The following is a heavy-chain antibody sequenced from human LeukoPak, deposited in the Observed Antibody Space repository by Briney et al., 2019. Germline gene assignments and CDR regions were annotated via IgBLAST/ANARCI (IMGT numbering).Heavy chain of an antibody. CDR3: AKDPDCTSGICYTFFDY. Sequence: GGSLRLSCAAFDFTFSNYAMSWVRQSPGKGLEWVSAISGSGGSTYYADSVKGRFTISRDNSKNTLYLQMNSLRAEDTAVYYCAKDPDCTSGICYTFFDYWGQGTLVTVSS. CDR1: DFTFSNYA. J-gene: IGHJ4*02. CDR2: ISGSGGST. D-gene: IGHD2-8*01. V-gene: IGHV3-23*01.